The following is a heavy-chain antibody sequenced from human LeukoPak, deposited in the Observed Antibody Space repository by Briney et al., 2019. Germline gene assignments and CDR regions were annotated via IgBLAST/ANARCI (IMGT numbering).Heavy chain of an antibody. CDR1: GGTFSSYA. D-gene: IGHD4-23*01. CDR2: IIPILGIA. V-gene: IGHV1-69*04. CDR3: VREGRPGYGGSSDY. J-gene: IGHJ4*02. Sequence: SVKDSCEASGGTFSSYAISWVRQAPGQGLEWMGRIIPILGIANYAQKFRGRVTITAEKSTSTAYMELSSLRSEGIAVYFCVREGRPGYGGSSDYWGGGALV.